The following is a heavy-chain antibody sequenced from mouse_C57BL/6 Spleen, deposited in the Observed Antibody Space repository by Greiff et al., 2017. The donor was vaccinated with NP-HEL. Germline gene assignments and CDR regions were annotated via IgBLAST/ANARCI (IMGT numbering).Heavy chain of an antibody. J-gene: IGHJ3*01. V-gene: IGHV14-4*01. CDR1: GFNIKDDY. Sequence: EVQLQQSGAELVRPGASVKLSCTASGFNIKDDYMHWVKQRPEQGLEWIGWIDPENGDTEYASKFQGKATITADTSSNTAYLQLSSLTSEDTAVYYCTAYYDYDGFAYWGQETLVTVSA. CDR2: IDPENGDT. D-gene: IGHD2-4*01. CDR3: TAYYDYDGFAY.